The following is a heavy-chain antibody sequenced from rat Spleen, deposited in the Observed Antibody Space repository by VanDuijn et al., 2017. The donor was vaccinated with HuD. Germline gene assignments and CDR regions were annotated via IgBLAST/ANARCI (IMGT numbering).Heavy chain of an antibody. V-gene: IGHV5-46*01. CDR2: ISTSSGST. Sequence: EVQLVESGGGLVQPGRSMKLSCAASGFTFSSFPMAWVRQDPTKGLEWVATISTSSGSTYYLDSVKGRFPISRDNTKSTRYLQMYSLRSEDTAIYYYTRGYVMDAWGQGASVTVSS. CDR3: TRGYVMDA. CDR1: GFTFSSFP. J-gene: IGHJ4*01.